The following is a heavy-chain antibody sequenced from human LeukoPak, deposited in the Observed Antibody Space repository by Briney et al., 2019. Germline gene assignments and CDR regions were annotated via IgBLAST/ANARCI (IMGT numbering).Heavy chain of an antibody. CDR2: IFGDGPGL. CDR1: GFSFSTSS. CDR3: TREGGSTDAGF. Sequence: PGGSLRLSCEASGFSFSTSSMNWVRQAPGKGLEWVSSIFGDGPGLSYADSVKGRFTISRDNGKNSVYLQMNSLRDDDTAVYYCTREGGSTDAGFWGQGTPVTVSS. D-gene: IGHD3-16*01. J-gene: IGHJ4*02. V-gene: IGHV3-21*06.